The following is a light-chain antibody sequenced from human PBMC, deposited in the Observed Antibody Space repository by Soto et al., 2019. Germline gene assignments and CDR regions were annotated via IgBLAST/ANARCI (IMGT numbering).Light chain of an antibody. V-gene: IGLV2-11*01. CDR2: DVS. CDR1: SSDVGGYNY. J-gene: IGLJ1*01. CDR3: CSYAGRFPYV. Sequence: QSALTQPRSVSGSPGQSVTISCTGTSSDVGGYNYVSWYQQHPGKAPEVKIYDVSKRPSGVPDRFSGSKSGNTASLTISGLQPEDEADYYCCSYAGRFPYVFGTGTKLTVL.